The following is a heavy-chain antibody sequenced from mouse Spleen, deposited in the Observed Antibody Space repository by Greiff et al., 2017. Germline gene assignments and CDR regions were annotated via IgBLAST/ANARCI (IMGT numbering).Heavy chain of an antibody. J-gene: IGHJ2*01. CDR1: GFSLTSYG. CDR3: ARNREPYYRYDDGFDY. CDR2: IWSGGST. Sequence: QVQLQQSGPGLVQPSQSLSITCTVSGFSLTSYGVHWVRQPPGKGLEWLGVIWSGGSTDYNAAFISRLSISKDNSKSQVFFKMNSLQADDTAIYYCARNREPYYRYDDGFDYWGQGTTLTVSS. V-gene: IGHV2-2*01. D-gene: IGHD2-14*01.